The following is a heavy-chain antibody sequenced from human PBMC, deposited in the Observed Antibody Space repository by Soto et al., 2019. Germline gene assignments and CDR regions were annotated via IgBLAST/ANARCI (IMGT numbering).Heavy chain of an antibody. CDR2: IYPGDSDT. J-gene: IGHJ6*03. Sequence: GESLKISCKGSGYSFTSYWIGWVRQMPGKGLEWMGIIYPGDSDTRYSPSFQGQGTISADKSISTAYLQWSSLKASDTAMYYCARQRDIVVVPAAIPENYYYYYMDVWGKGTTVTVSS. D-gene: IGHD2-2*02. CDR3: ARQRDIVVVPAAIPENYYYYYMDV. V-gene: IGHV5-51*01. CDR1: GYSFTSYW.